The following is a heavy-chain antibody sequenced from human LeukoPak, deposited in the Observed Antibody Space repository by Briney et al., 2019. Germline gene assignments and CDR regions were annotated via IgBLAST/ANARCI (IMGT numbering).Heavy chain of an antibody. D-gene: IGHD3-9*01. V-gene: IGHV4-59*01. Sequence: SETLSLTCTVSGGSISSYYWSWIRQPPGKGLEWIGYIYYSGSTNYNPSLKSRDTISVDTSKNQFSLKLSSVTAADTAVYYCARDSPFYDILTGYPDAFDIWGQGTMVTASS. CDR1: GGSISSYY. CDR2: IYYSGST. CDR3: ARDSPFYDILTGYPDAFDI. J-gene: IGHJ3*02.